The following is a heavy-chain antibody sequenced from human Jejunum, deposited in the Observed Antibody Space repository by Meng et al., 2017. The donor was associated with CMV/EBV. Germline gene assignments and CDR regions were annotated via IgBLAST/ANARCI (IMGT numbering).Heavy chain of an antibody. D-gene: IGHD1-7*01. J-gene: IGHJ4*02. CDR1: TSRDYN. Sequence: TSRDYNWAGIRQPPGGGLEWIGTINHLRTPFYNPSIQSRLDISGDTSKNQLYLQLRSVTAADAALYFCAREYHVYDSGAWNYYYDFWGQGSLVTVSS. CDR3: AREYHVYDSGAWNYYYDF. CDR2: INHLRTP. V-gene: IGHV4-38-2*02.